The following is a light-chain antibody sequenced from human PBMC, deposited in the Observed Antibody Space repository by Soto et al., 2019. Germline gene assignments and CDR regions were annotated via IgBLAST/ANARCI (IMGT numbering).Light chain of an antibody. CDR2: EVT. CDR1: SSDIGVYNY. J-gene: IGLJ2*01. V-gene: IGLV2-14*01. Sequence: QSVLTQPASVSGSLGQSITIPCTGTSSDIGVYNYVSWYQHHPGKAPKLMLYEVTVRPSGVSNRFSGSKSGSTASLTISGLQAEDEADYYCTSSSSTVVVFGGGTKLTVL. CDR3: TSSSSTVVV.